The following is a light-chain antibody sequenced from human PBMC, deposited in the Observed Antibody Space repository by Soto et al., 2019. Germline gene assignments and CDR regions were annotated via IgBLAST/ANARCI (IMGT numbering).Light chain of an antibody. CDR1: QGISTW. CDR3: QQYYSYPQIT. Sequence: DIQITQSPYTLSASVGDRVTLTCRASQGISTWLAWYQQKPGTAPKLLIYDASSLESGVPSRFSGSGSGTDFTLTISCLQSEDFATYYCQQYYSYPQITFGQGTRLEIK. CDR2: DAS. J-gene: IGKJ5*01. V-gene: IGKV1-5*01.